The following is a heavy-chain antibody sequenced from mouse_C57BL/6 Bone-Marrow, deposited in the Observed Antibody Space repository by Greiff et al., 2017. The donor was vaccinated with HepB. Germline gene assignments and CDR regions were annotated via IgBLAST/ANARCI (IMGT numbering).Heavy chain of an antibody. D-gene: IGHD2-4*01. CDR3: AREDDYENYFDY. V-gene: IGHV3-6*01. CDR2: ISYDGSN. J-gene: IGHJ2*01. CDR1: GYSITSGYY. Sequence: EVKLQESGPGLVKPSQSLSLTCSVTGYSITSGYYWNWIRQFPGNKLEWMGYISYDGSNNYNPSLKNRISITRDTSKNQFFLKLNSVTTEDTATYYCAREDDYENYFDYWGQGTTLTVSS.